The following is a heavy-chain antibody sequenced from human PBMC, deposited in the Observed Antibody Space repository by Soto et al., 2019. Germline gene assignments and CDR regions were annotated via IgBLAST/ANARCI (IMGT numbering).Heavy chain of an antibody. CDR3: ARDRDWNLDY. CDR1: GYSFTTYG. CDR2: ISTDKGNT. V-gene: IGHV1-18*01. J-gene: IGHJ4*02. Sequence: SVKVSCKASGYSFTTYGMTWVRQAPGQGLEWMGWISTDKGNTKYAQNFQSRATLTTDTSTSTAYMELRSLRSDDTAVYYCARDRDWNLDYWGQGTLVTVSS. D-gene: IGHD2-21*02.